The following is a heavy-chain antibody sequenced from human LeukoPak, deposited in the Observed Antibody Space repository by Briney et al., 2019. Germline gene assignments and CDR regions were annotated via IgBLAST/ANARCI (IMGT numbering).Heavy chain of an antibody. J-gene: IGHJ4*02. CDR3: AKDLVLAAAGPTLGY. CDR2: INEDGSGK. V-gene: IGHV3-7*01. CDR1: GFTFSSSW. Sequence: GGSLRLSCAASGFTFSSSWMCWVRQAPGKGLEWVANINEDGSGKYYVDSVRGRFTISRDNTKNSLYLQMNSLRAEDTAVYYCAKDLVLAAAGPTLGYWGQGTLVTVSS. D-gene: IGHD6-13*01.